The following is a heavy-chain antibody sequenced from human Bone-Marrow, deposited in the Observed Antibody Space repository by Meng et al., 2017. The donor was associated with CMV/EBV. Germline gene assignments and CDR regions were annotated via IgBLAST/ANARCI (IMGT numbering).Heavy chain of an antibody. D-gene: IGHD2-2*03. CDR2: IYSCGST. Sequence: GGSLRLSCAASGFTVSSNYMSWVRQAPGKGLEWVSVIYSCGSTYYADSVKGRFTISRDNSKNTVYLQMNSLTPEDTAVYYCAKVDIFTVGDVWGQGTTVTVSS. CDR3: AKVDIFTVGDV. V-gene: IGHV3-66*03. CDR1: GFTVSSNY. J-gene: IGHJ6*02.